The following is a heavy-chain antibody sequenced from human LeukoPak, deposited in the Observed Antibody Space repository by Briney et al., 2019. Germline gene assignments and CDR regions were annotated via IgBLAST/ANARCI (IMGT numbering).Heavy chain of an antibody. J-gene: IGHJ5*02. V-gene: IGHV3-33*01. D-gene: IGHD3-22*01. CDR3: ARVNGPNSGYYYALDL. CDR1: GLTFRNYA. CDR2: IWFDGTEK. Sequence: GTSLRLSCAASGLTFRNYAMHWVRQAPGGRLEWVAVIWFDGTEKYYAASVMGRFTISRDSSESTLYLQMNGLRTEDTAVYYCARVNGPNSGYYYALDLWGQGTPVTVSS.